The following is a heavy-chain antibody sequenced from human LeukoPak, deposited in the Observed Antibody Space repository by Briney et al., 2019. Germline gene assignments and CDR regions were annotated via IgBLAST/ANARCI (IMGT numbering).Heavy chain of an antibody. CDR2: IYYSGST. CDR3: AGAITMVRGVMNWFDP. D-gene: IGHD3-10*01. Sequence: PSETLSLTCTVSGGSISSYYWSWIRQHPGKGLEWLGYIYYSGSTNYNPSLKSRVTTSVDTSKNQFSLKLSSVTAADTAVYYCAGAITMVRGVMNWFDPWGQGTLVTVSS. J-gene: IGHJ5*02. CDR1: GGSISSYY. V-gene: IGHV4-59*08.